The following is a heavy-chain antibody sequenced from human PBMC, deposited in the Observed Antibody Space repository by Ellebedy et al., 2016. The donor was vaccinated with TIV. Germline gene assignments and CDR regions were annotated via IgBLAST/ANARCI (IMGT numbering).Heavy chain of an antibody. CDR3: GREPNGWYHFDY. D-gene: IGHD6-19*01. CDR2: INPGGDTT. Sequence: AASVKVSCKASGFTFISYYMHCVRQAPGQGLEWMGMINPGGDTTTYAQKFQGRVTMTRDTSTSTLYMELSSLRSDDTAVYFCGREPNGWYHFDYWGQGTLVTVSS. J-gene: IGHJ4*02. V-gene: IGHV1-46*01. CDR1: GFTFISYY.